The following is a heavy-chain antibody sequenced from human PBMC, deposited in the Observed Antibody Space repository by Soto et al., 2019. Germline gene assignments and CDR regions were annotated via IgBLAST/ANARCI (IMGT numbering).Heavy chain of an antibody. D-gene: IGHD3-3*02. CDR3: ARVRLSIAVNDALDV. J-gene: IGHJ3*01. CDR1: GFTFSDYV. V-gene: IGHV3-30*14. Sequence: QVRLVESGGGVVQPGTSVRLSCAASGFTFSDYVIHWVRQAAGKGLEWVASMTYDGATEYYADSVKGRFTMSRDNSKRALSLQMNSLRPDDTAVYYCARVRLSIAVNDALDVWGQGTTVTVSS. CDR2: MTYDGATE.